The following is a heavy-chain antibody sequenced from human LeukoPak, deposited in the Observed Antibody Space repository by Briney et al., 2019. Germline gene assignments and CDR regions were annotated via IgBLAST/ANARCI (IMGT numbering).Heavy chain of an antibody. D-gene: IGHD3-22*01. J-gene: IGHJ5*02. CDR2: IYPGDSDT. CDR1: GYSFTSYW. Sequence: GESLNISCKGSGYSFTSYWIGWVRQMPGKGLEWMGIIYPGDSDTRYSPSFQGQVTISADKSISTAYLQWSSLKASDTAMYYCARHDPMHYYDSSGYDPWGQGTLVTVSS. V-gene: IGHV5-51*01. CDR3: ARHDPMHYYDSSGYDP.